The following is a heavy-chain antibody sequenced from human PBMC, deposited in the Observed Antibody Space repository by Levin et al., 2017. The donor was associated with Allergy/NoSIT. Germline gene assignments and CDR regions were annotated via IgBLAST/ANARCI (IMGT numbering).Heavy chain of an antibody. V-gene: IGHV1-69*06. D-gene: IGHD2-2*01. CDR2: IIPIFGTA. CDR3: ARVVPAAMNYYYYGMDV. J-gene: IGHJ6*02. CDR1: GGTFSSYA. Sequence: KISCKASGGTFSSYAISWVRQAPGQGLEWMGGIIPIFGTANYAQKFQGRVTITADKSTSTAYMELSSLRSEDTAVYYCARVVPAAMNYYYYGMDVWGQGTTVTVSS.